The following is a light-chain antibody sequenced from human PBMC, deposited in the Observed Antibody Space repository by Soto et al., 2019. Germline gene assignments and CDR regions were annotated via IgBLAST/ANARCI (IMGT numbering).Light chain of an antibody. CDR3: QQYGSSFT. CDR1: QGVSSY. V-gene: IGKV3-20*01. J-gene: IGKJ5*01. Sequence: EIVLTQSPATLSLSPGERATLSCRASQGVSSYLAWYQQKPGQAPRLLIYGASSRATGIPDRFSGSGSGTDFTLTISRLEPEDFAVYYCQQYGSSFTFGQGTRLEIK. CDR2: GAS.